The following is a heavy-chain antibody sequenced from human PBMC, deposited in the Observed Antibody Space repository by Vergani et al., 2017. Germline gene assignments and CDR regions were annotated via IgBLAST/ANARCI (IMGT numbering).Heavy chain of an antibody. D-gene: IGHD3-10*01. J-gene: IGHJ5*02. V-gene: IGHV1-69*04. CDR3: ARSMRFGSDNWFDP. Sequence: QVQLVQSGAEVKKPGSSVKVSCKASGGTFSSYAISWVRQAPGQGLEWMGRIIPVLGKTKYAQDFQGRLTITADTSTSTAYMELTSLRSQDTAVYYCARSMRFGSDNWFDPWGQGTLVTVSS. CDR1: GGTFSSYA. CDR2: IIPVLGKT.